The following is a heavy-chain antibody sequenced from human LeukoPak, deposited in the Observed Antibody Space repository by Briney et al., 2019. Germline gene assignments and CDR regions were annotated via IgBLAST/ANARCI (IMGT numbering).Heavy chain of an antibody. CDR3: ARHSEVAGTGY. J-gene: IGHJ4*02. V-gene: IGHV4-34*01. CDR1: GGSFSGYY. CDR2: INHSGST. Sequence: SETLSLTCAVYGGSFSGYYWSWIRQPPGKGLEWIGEINHSGSTNYNPSLKSRVTISVDTSKNQFSLKLSSVTAADTAVYYCARHSEVAGTGYWGQGTLVTVSS. D-gene: IGHD6-19*01.